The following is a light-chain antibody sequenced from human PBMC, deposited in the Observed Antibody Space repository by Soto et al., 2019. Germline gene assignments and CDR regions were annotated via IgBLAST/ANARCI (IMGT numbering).Light chain of an antibody. CDR2: GAS. CDR3: QQYNDWPLT. CDR1: QSVSSN. V-gene: IGKV3-15*01. J-gene: IGKJ4*01. Sequence: EIVMTQSPATLSVSPGERATLSCRASQSVSSNLAWYQQTPGQAPRLLIYGASTRPSGVPARFSGSGSGTEFTLTISSLQSENFVVYYCQQYNDWPLTFGGGTKVEIK.